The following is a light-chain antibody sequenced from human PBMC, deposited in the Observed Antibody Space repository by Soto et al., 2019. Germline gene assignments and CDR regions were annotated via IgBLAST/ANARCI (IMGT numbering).Light chain of an antibody. J-gene: IGKJ2*01. Sequence: DIELTQSPSSLSASVGDRVTITCQATQVISSCLNWFQHKPGRAPKLLIYGATVLESGVPSRFSGSRSGTGFTFTITSVQPEDVATYYCQQCQSLPYTFGRGTRLESK. CDR2: GAT. V-gene: IGKV1-33*01. CDR3: QQCQSLPYT. CDR1: QVISSC.